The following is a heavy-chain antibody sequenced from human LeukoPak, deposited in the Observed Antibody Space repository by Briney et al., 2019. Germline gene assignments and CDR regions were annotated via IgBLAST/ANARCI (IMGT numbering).Heavy chain of an antibody. CDR1: GFTFSSYA. CDR2: IRYDGSNQ. Sequence: GGSLRLSCAASGFTFSSYAMHWVRQAPGKGLEWVTFIRYDGSNQYYADSVKGRFTISRDNSKNTLYLQMNSLRVEDTAVYYCAKDLDIVATITGNWGQGTLVTVSS. V-gene: IGHV3-30*02. J-gene: IGHJ4*02. D-gene: IGHD5-12*01. CDR3: AKDLDIVATITGN.